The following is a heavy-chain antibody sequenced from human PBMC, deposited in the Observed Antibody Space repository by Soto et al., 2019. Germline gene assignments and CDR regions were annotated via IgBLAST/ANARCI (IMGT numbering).Heavy chain of an antibody. CDR1: GYTFTSYG. J-gene: IGHJ4*02. V-gene: IGHV1-18*01. CDR3: ARDLPTTVTTGFDY. CDR2: ISAYNGNT. D-gene: IGHD4-17*01. Sequence: GASVKVSCKASGYTFTSYGISWVRQAPGQGLEWMGWISAYNGNTNYAQKLQGRVTMTTDTSTSTAYMELRSLRSDDTAVYYCARDLPTTVTTGFDYWGQGTLVTVSS.